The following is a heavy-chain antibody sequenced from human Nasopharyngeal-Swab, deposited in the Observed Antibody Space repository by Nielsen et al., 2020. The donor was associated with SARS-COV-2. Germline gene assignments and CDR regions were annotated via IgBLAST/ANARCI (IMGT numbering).Heavy chain of an antibody. CDR2: INWNSDR. D-gene: IGHD3-3*02. Sequence: GGSLRLSCAASGFTLDDYAMHGVRQAPGKGLEWVSSINWNSDRVYADSVRGRFTISRDNAKNSLYLQMNSLRPEDTALYYCAKEINSFDYYYYTMDVWGQGTTVTVSS. V-gene: IGHV3-9*01. CDR3: AKEINSFDYYYYTMDV. J-gene: IGHJ6*02. CDR1: GFTLDDYA.